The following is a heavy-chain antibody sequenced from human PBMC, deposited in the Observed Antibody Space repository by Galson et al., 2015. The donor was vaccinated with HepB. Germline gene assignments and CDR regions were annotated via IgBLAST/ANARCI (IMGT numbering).Heavy chain of an antibody. CDR2: IKQDGSEK. V-gene: IGHV3-7*03. CDR3: ARAGDYYGSGASWFDP. CDR1: GFTFSSYW. D-gene: IGHD3-10*01. J-gene: IGHJ5*02. Sequence: SLRLSCAASGFTFSSYWMSWVRQAPGKGLKWVANIKQDGSEKYHVDSVRGRFTTSRDNAKKSLYLQMNSLRAEDTAVYYCARAGDYYGSGASWFDPWGQGTLVTVSS.